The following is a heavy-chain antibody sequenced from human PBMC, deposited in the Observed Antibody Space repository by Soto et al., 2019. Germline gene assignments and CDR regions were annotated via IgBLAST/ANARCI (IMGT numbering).Heavy chain of an antibody. CDR1: GFSVTSNY. V-gene: IGHV3-53*01. Sequence: EVQLVESGGGLIQPGGSLRLSCVASGFSVTSNYMTWVRQAPGKGLEWVSILYTGGSTYYSDSVKGRSTISRDTPKNTVFLQLNSLRAEDTAIYYCAIATRYFGSFDSWGQGTLFRVAS. CDR2: LYTGGST. CDR3: AIATRYFGSFDS. J-gene: IGHJ4*02. D-gene: IGHD3-16*01.